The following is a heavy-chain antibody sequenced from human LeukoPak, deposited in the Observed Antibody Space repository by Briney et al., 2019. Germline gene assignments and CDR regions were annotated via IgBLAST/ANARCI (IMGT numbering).Heavy chain of an antibody. CDR1: GFTFSSYW. CDR2: IKQDGSEK. CDR3: AREDRVDSSGYYPGAFDI. J-gene: IGHJ3*02. D-gene: IGHD3-22*01. V-gene: IGHV3-7*01. Sequence: PGGSLRLSCAASGFTFSSYWMSWVRQAPGKGLEWVANIKQDGSEKYYVDSVKGRFTISRDNAKNSLYLQMNSLRAEDTAVYYCAREDRVDSSGYYPGAFDIWGQGTMVTVSS.